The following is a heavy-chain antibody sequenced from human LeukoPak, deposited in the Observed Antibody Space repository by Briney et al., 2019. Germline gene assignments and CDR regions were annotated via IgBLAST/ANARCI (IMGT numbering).Heavy chain of an antibody. V-gene: IGHV4-59*01. J-gene: IGHJ4*02. CDR2: IYYSGST. CDR3: ARAATGVTPFDY. CDR1: GGSISSYY. Sequence: SETLSLTCTVSGGSISSYYRSWIRQPPGKGLEWIGYIYYSGSTNYNPSLKSRVTISVDTSKNQFSLKLSSVTAADTAVYYCARAATGVTPFDYWGQGTLVTVSS. D-gene: IGHD5-18*01.